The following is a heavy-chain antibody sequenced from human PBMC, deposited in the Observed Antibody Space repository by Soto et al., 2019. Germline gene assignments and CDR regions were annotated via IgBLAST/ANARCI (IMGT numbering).Heavy chain of an antibody. CDR3: AKVLLTMVRGVIFDGMDV. Sequence: PXGSLRLSCAAAGVTFSSYAMSWVRQAPGKGLDWVSAISGSGGSTYYADSVKGRFTISRDNSKNTLYLQMNSLRAEDTAVYYCAKVLLTMVRGVIFDGMDVWGQGTTVTVS. CDR1: GVTFSSYA. D-gene: IGHD3-10*01. V-gene: IGHV3-23*01. J-gene: IGHJ6*02. CDR2: ISGSGGST.